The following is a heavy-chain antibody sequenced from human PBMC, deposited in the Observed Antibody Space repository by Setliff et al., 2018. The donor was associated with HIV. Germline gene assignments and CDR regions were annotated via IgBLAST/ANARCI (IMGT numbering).Heavy chain of an antibody. CDR2: ISGSTGST. V-gene: IGHV3-23*01. J-gene: IGHJ5*02. CDR3: ARDHRPYFYDKAWFDP. CDR1: GFTFNNYA. Sequence: PGGSLRLSCAASGFTFNNYAMSWVRQAPGKGLEWVSAISGSTGSTYYADSVKGRFTISRDSAKNTLYLHMNSLNGEDTAVYYCARDHRPYFYDKAWFDPWGQGTLVTVSS. D-gene: IGHD3-22*01.